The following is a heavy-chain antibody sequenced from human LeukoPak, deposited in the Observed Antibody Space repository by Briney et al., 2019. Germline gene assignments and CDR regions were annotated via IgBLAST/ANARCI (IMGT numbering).Heavy chain of an antibody. D-gene: IGHD3-10*01. V-gene: IGHV4-39*01. CDR3: ARVNLRWRGWFRELLFTDWFDP. J-gene: IGHJ5*02. Sequence: PSETLSLTCTVSGGSISSSSYYWGWIRQPPGKGLEWIGSIYYSGSTYYNPSLKSRVTISVDTSKNQFSLKLSSVTAADTAVYYCARVNLRWRGWFRELLFTDWFDPWGRGTLVTVSS. CDR1: GGSISSSSYY. CDR2: IYYSGST.